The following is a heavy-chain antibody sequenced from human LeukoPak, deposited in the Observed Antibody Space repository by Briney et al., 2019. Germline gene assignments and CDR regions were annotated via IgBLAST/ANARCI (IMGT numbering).Heavy chain of an antibody. D-gene: IGHD2-2*01. V-gene: IGHV1-69*13. Sequence: GASVKVSCKASGGTFSSYAISWVRQAPGQGLEWMGGIIPIFGTANYAQKFQGRVTITADESTSTAYMELSSLRSEDTAVCYCARSTPIVVVPAVQGYFQHWGQGTLVTVSS. CDR1: GGTFSSYA. J-gene: IGHJ1*01. CDR3: ARSTPIVVVPAVQGYFQH. CDR2: IIPIFGTA.